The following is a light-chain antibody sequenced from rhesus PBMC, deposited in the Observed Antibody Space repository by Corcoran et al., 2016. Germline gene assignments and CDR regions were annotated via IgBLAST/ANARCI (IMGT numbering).Light chain of an antibody. CDR1: QGISSR. Sequence: DIQMTQSPSSLSASVGARVTITCQASQGISSRLAWYQQKPGKAPKLLIYAASSLQSGVPSRFSGSGSGTDFTLTIRRLQPADVATYYVPQHHSYPRTFGGGTKVEIK. J-gene: IGKJ4*01. CDR2: AAS. V-gene: IGKV1-33*02. CDR3: PQHHSYPRT.